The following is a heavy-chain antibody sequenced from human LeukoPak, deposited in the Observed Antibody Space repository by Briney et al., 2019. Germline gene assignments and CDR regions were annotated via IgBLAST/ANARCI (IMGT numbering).Heavy chain of an antibody. Sequence: GASVKVSCKASGYTFTGYYMHWVRQAPGQGLEWMGWINPNSGGTNYAQKFQGRVTMTRDTSISTAYMELSRLRSDDTAVYYCARVLGDSSGHYVHFDYWGQRTLVTVSS. J-gene: IGHJ4*02. CDR3: ARVLGDSSGHYVHFDY. V-gene: IGHV1-2*02. CDR2: INPNSGGT. CDR1: GYTFTGYY. D-gene: IGHD3-22*01.